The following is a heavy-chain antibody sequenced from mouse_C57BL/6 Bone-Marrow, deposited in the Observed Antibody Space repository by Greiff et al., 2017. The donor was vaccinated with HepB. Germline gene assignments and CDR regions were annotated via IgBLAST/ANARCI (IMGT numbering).Heavy chain of an antibody. J-gene: IGHJ1*03. CDR1: GYTFTSYW. Sequence: QVQLQQPGAELVRPGSSVKLSCKASGYTFTSYWMDWVKQRPGQGLEWIGNIYPSDSETHYNQKFKDKATLTVDKSSSTAYMQLSSLTSEDSAVYYCARSGESTMVTTRYFDVWGTGTTVTVSS. V-gene: IGHV1-61*01. CDR2: IYPSDSET. D-gene: IGHD2-2*01. CDR3: ARSGESTMVTTRYFDV.